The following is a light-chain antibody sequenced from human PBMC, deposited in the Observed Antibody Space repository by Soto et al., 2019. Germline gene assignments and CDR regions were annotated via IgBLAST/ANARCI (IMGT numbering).Light chain of an antibody. J-gene: IGKJ1*01. CDR1: QSVSSY. V-gene: IGKV3-11*01. CDR2: DAS. Sequence: EIVLTQSPATLSLSPGARAPLSCRASQSVSSYLAWYQQKPGQAPRLLIYDASNRATGIPARFSGSGSGTDFTLTISSLQSEEFAVYYCQQYNNWPRTFGQGTKVDIK. CDR3: QQYNNWPRT.